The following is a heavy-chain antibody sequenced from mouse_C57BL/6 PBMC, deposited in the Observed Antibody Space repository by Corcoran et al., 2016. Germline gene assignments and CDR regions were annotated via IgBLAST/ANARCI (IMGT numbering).Heavy chain of an antibody. V-gene: IGHV1-18*01. D-gene: IGHD1-1*01. CDR3: AREGYYGPYAMDY. CDR2: INPNNGGT. Sequence: EVQLQQSGPELVKPGASVKIPCKASGYTFTDYNMDWVKQSHGKSLEWIGDINPNNGGTIYNQKFKGKATLTVDKSSSTAYMELRSLTSEDTAVYYCAREGYYGPYAMDYWGQGTSVTVSS. J-gene: IGHJ4*01. CDR1: GYTFTDYN.